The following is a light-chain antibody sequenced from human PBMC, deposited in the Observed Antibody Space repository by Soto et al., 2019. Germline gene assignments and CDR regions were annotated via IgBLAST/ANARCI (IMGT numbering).Light chain of an antibody. CDR2: DAS. J-gene: IGKJ1*01. V-gene: IGKV1-5*01. CDR3: QQYHDWPSF. CDR1: QSISSW. Sequence: DIQMTQSPFTLSASVGDRVTITCRASQSISSWLAWYQQKPGKAPKLLIYDASSLESGVPSRFSGSGSATEFTLTISSLQSEDFGLYYCQQYHDWPSFFAQVTKL.